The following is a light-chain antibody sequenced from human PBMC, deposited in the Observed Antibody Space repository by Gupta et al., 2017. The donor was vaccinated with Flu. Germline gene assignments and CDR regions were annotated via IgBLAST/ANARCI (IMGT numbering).Light chain of an antibody. Sequence: PSPLSWVAGERDSLSSRDSPSITSGYSAWDQPEPGQTPRLNIVGRTKRARGITDRFSGSGAETDFTRASSRLESEEFGVYCKHEDATWKTFGQGTKVEI. J-gene: IGKJ1*01. CDR2: GRT. V-gene: IGKV3-20*01. CDR3: HEDATWKT. CDR1: PSITSGY.